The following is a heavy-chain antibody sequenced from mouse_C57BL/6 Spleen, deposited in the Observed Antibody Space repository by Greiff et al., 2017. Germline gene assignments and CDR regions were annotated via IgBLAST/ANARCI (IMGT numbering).Heavy chain of an antibody. CDR1: GYTFTSYW. D-gene: IGHD1-1*01. V-gene: IGHV1-55*01. J-gene: IGHJ1*03. Sequence: QVQLKESGAELVKPGASVKMSCKASGYTFTSYWITWVKQRPGQGLEWIGDIYPGSGSTNYNEKFKSKATLTVDTSSSTAYMQLSSLTSEDSAVYYCARSGYGSRYFDVWGTGTTVTVSS. CDR3: ARSGYGSRYFDV. CDR2: IYPGSGST.